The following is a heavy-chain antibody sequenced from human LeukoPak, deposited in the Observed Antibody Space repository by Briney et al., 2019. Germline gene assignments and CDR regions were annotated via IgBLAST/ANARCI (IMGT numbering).Heavy chain of an antibody. D-gene: IGHD3-22*01. V-gene: IGHV1-46*04. CDR2: INPSGGNT. Sequence: ASVKVSCKASGYTFTSYYMHWVRQAPGQGLEWMGSINPSGGNTRYAQKVQGRVTMTGDTSTSTVYMELNSLRSEDTALYYCARQYYDSSGYYFPFDYWGQGTLVTVSS. CDR1: GYTFTSYY. J-gene: IGHJ4*02. CDR3: ARQYYDSSGYYFPFDY.